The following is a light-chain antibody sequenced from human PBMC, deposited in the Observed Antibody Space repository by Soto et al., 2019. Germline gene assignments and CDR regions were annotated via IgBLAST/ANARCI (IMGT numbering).Light chain of an antibody. CDR3: SSYTSSSTPQV. CDR1: SSDVGGYNY. CDR2: EVS. V-gene: IGLV2-14*01. Sequence: QSAMTQTASVSGSPGQSITISCTGTSSDVGGYNYVSWYQQHPGKAPKLMIYEVSTRPSGVSNRFSGSKSGNTASLSISALQAEYESDYYCSSYTSSSTPQVFGTGTKLTVL. J-gene: IGLJ1*01.